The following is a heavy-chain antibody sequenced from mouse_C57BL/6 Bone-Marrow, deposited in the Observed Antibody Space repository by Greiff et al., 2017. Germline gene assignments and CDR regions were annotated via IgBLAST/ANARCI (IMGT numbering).Heavy chain of an antibody. D-gene: IGHD2-5*01. V-gene: IGHV1-55*01. CDR3: ARPYYSNFWYVDV. CDR1: GYTFTSYW. Sequence: QVQLQQSGAELVKPGASVKMSCKASGYTFTSYWITWVKQRPGQGLEWIGDIYPGSGSTNYNEKFKSKATLTVDTSSSTAYMQLSSLTSEDSAVYYCARPYYSNFWYVDVWGTGTTVTVSS. CDR2: IYPGSGST. J-gene: IGHJ1*03.